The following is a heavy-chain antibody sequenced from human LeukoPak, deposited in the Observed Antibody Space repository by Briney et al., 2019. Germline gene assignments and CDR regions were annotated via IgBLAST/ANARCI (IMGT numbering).Heavy chain of an antibody. CDR1: GFTFSDYY. CDR2: ISYDGSNK. Sequence: GGSLRLSCAASGFTFSDYYMSWIRQAPGKGLEWVAVISYDGSNKYYADSVKGRFTNSRDNSKNTLYLQMNSLRAEDTAVYYCARSVEYGSGSYWNFGYWGQGTLVTVSS. V-gene: IGHV3-30*03. D-gene: IGHD3-10*01. CDR3: ARSVEYGSGSYWNFGY. J-gene: IGHJ4*02.